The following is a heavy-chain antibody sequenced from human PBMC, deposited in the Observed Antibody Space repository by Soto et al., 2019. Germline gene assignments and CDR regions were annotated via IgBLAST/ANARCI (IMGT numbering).Heavy chain of an antibody. CDR2: IYHSGST. J-gene: IGHJ4*02. CDR1: GGSISSGGYS. Sequence: QLQLQESGSGLVKPSQTLSLTCAVSGGSISSGGYSWSWIRQPPGKGLEWIGYIYHSGSTYYNPSLKSRGTTAVDRPKTHFSPTLSSVTAADTAVYYCARGPPLGYWCQGTLVTVSS. V-gene: IGHV4-30-2*01. CDR3: ARGPPLGY.